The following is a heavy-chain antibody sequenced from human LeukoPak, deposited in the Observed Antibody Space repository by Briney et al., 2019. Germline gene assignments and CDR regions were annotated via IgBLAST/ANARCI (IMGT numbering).Heavy chain of an antibody. Sequence: PGGSLRLSCAASVFTFTSYSMSLVRQAPGKGLEWVANIKQDGSDKYYVDSVKGRFTISRDNAKNSLYLQMNSLRVEDTAVYYCARDLDIWGQGTRVTVSS. CDR1: VFTFTSYS. CDR3: ARDLDI. V-gene: IGHV3-7*01. J-gene: IGHJ3*02. CDR2: IKQDGSDK.